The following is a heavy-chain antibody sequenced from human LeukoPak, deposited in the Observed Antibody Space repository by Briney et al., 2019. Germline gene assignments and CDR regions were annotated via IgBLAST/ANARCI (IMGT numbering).Heavy chain of an antibody. Sequence: GASVKVSCKASGYIFTSYGIIWARQAPGQGLEGMGWISAYNGNTNYAQKLQGRVTMTTDTSTSTAYMELRSLRSDDTAVYYCARDPSRYSYHDHWGQGTLVTVSS. J-gene: IGHJ4*02. CDR3: ARDPSRYSYHDH. V-gene: IGHV1-18*01. CDR1: GYIFTSYG. CDR2: ISAYNGNT. D-gene: IGHD5-18*01.